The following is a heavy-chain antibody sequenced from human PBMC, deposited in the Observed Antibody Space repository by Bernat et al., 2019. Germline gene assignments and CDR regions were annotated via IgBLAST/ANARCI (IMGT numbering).Heavy chain of an antibody. Sequence: QLQLQESGPGLVKPSETLSLTCTVSGGSISSSSYYWGWIRQPPGKGLEWIGSIYYSGSTYYNPSLKSRVTISVDTSKNQFSLKLSSVTAADTAVYYCARGLIAAAGKGILDYWGQGTLVTVSS. V-gene: IGHV4-39*07. D-gene: IGHD6-13*01. CDR3: ARGLIAAAGKGILDY. J-gene: IGHJ4*02. CDR1: GGSISSSSYY. CDR2: IYYSGST.